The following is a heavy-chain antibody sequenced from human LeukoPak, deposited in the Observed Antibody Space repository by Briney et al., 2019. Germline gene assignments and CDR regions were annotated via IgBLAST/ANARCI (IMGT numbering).Heavy chain of an antibody. Sequence: GASVNVSCKASGYTFTGYYMHWVRQAPGQGLEWMGWINPNSGGTNYAQKFQGRVTMTRDTSISTAYMELSRLRSDDTAVYYCARSRIVGATDPFDYWGQGTLVTASS. J-gene: IGHJ4*02. V-gene: IGHV1-2*02. D-gene: IGHD1-26*01. CDR2: INPNSGGT. CDR3: ARSRIVGATDPFDY. CDR1: GYTFTGYY.